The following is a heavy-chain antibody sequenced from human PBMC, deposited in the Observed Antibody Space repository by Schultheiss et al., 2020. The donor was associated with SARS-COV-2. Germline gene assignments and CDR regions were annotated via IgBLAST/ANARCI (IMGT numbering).Heavy chain of an antibody. CDR1: GHSLTNYW. CDR2: IYPRDSDT. D-gene: IGHD7-27*01. Sequence: GESLKISCQLSGHSLTNYWIGWVRQMPGKGLEWMGIIYPRDSDTRYSPSFEGQVTISVDQSIDTAYLQWNSLKPSDTAIYYCARGTLGVGGNRYFDYWGPGTLVTVSS. CDR3: ARGTLGVGGNRYFDY. J-gene: IGHJ4*02. V-gene: IGHV5-51*01.